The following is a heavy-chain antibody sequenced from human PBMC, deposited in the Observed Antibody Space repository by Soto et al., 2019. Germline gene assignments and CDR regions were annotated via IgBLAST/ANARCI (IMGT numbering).Heavy chain of an antibody. CDR1: GGSINSVYYS. J-gene: IGHJ5*02. D-gene: IGHD3-22*01. Sequence: SETLPLTCTVSGGSINSVYYSWTWIRQPPGKGLEWIGYIYHTGTTYYNMSLKSRVTISVDRSKNQFSLKLSSVTAADTAVYYCARGVNYYDSSGDSWFDPWGQGTLVTVSS. V-gene: IGHV4-30-2*01. CDR3: ARGVNYYDSSGDSWFDP. CDR2: IYHTGTT.